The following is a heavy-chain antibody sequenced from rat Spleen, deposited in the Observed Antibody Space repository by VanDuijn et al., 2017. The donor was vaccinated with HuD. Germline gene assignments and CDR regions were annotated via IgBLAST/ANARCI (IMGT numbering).Heavy chain of an antibody. Sequence: QVQVKESGPGLVQPSQTLSLTCTVSGFSLSNYGVLWVRQPPGKGLEWIAGISSGGNTYYNSVLKSRLSISRDTSKSQVFLKMNSVQAEDTAVYFCARLGDHWGQGLMVTVSS. V-gene: IGHV2S8*01. CDR3: ARLGDH. J-gene: IGHJ2*01. CDR2: ISSGGNT. CDR1: GFSLSNYG. D-gene: IGHD5-1*01.